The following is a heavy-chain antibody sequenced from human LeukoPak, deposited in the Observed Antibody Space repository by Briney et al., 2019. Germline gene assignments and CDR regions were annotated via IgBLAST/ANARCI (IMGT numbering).Heavy chain of an antibody. Sequence: ASVKVSCKASGYTFTSYGISWVRQAPGQGLEWMGWISAYNGNTNYAQKLQGRVTMTTDTSTSTAYMELRSLRSDDTAVYYCARGLWVDDYGDYGMYAFDIWXQGTMVTVSS. J-gene: IGHJ3*02. CDR1: GYTFTSYG. V-gene: IGHV1-18*01. CDR2: ISAYNGNT. D-gene: IGHD4-17*01. CDR3: ARGLWVDDYGDYGMYAFDI.